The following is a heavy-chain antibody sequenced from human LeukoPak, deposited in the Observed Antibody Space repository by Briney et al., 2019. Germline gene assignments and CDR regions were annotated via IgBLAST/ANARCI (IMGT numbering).Heavy chain of an antibody. CDR3: ARNGSSGYMDS. Sequence: PSETLSLTCAVSGYSISSGYYWGWIRQPPGKGLEWIGSIYHSGSTYYNPSLKSRVTISVDTSKNQFSLKLSSVTAADTAVYYCARNGSSGYMDSWGQGTLVTVSS. J-gene: IGHJ4*02. CDR1: GYSISSGYY. D-gene: IGHD3-22*01. V-gene: IGHV4-38-2*01. CDR2: IYHSGST.